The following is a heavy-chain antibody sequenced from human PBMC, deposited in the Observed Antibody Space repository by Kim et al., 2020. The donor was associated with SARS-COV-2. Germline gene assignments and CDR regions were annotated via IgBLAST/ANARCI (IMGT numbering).Heavy chain of an antibody. CDR3: TTEPQAWGAAAGRGGIDY. D-gene: IGHD6-13*01. CDR2: IKSKTDGGTT. V-gene: IGHV3-15*01. J-gene: IGHJ4*02. Sequence: GGSLRLSCAASGFTFSNAWMSWVRQAPGKGLEWVGRIKSKTDGGTTDYAAPVKGRFTISRDDSKNTLYLQMNSLKTEDTAVYYCTTEPQAWGAAAGRGGIDYWGQGTLVTVSS. CDR1: GFTFSNAW.